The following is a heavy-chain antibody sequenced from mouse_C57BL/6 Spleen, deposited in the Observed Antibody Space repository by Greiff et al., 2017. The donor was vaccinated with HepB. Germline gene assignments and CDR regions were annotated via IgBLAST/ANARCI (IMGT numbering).Heavy chain of an antibody. CDR3: ARDGLYAQRFAY. Sequence: QVQLQQPGAELVKPGASVKMSCKASGYTFTSYWITWVKQRPGQGLEWIGDIYPGSGSTNYNEKFKSKATLTVDTSSSTAYMQLSSLTSEDSAVYYCARDGLYAQRFAYWGQGTLVTVSA. D-gene: IGHD2-3*01. CDR2: IYPGSGST. CDR1: GYTFTSYW. J-gene: IGHJ3*01. V-gene: IGHV1-55*01.